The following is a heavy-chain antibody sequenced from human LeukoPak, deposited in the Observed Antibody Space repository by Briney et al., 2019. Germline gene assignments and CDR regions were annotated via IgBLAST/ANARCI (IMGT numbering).Heavy chain of an antibody. CDR3: ATNPMTGYHLGDHFYFYMAV. J-gene: IGHJ6*03. Sequence: SVKVSCKASGVTFSSYAISWVRQAPGQGLEWIGGLRPVFGPINSAQKFQDRVTLTKDDSTTTAYMELRSLRSEDTAVYYCATNPMTGYHLGDHFYFYMAVWGKGTTVTVS. CDR1: GVTFSSYA. V-gene: IGHV1-69*05. D-gene: IGHD1-20*01. CDR2: LRPVFGPI.